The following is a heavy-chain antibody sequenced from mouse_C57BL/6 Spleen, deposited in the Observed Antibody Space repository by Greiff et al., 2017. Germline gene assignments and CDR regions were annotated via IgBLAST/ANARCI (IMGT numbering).Heavy chain of an antibody. CDR1: GYTFTSYW. CDR3: ARSWDVRAMDY. Sequence: QVQLQQPGAELVMPGASVKLSCKASGYTFTSYWTHWVKQRPGQGLEWIGEIDPSDSYTNYNQKFKGKSTLTVDKSSSTAYMQLSSLTSEDSAVYYCARSWDVRAMDYWGQGTSVTVSS. J-gene: IGHJ4*01. V-gene: IGHV1-69*01. CDR2: IDPSDSYT. D-gene: IGHD4-1*01.